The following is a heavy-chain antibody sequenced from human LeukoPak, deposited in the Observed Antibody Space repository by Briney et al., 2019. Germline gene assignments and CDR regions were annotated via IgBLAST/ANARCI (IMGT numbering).Heavy chain of an antibody. J-gene: IGHJ6*03. CDR3: ARDKVLDVVVPAAPNLDYYYYYYMDV. V-gene: IGHV3-30*02. D-gene: IGHD2-2*01. CDR1: GFTFSSFA. Sequence: GGSLRLSCAASGFTFSSFAMHWVRQAPGKGLEWVAFIRYDGSNKYYADSVKGRFTISRDNSKNTLYLQMNSLRAEDTAVYYCARDKVLDVVVPAAPNLDYYYYYYMDVWGKGTTVTVSS. CDR2: IRYDGSNK.